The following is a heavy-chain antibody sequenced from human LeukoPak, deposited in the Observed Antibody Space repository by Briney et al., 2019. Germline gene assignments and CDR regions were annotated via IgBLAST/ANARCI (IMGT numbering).Heavy chain of an antibody. CDR3: AIMHPYYDGRCYRVQ. CDR1: GFTFSSYA. Sequence: PGESLRLSCAASGFTFSSYAMSWVRQATGKGVVWVSGISISGGSTSYADSVKGRFTISRDNPRNTLYMETNSLRAEDTALYYCAIMHPYYDGRCYRVQWGQGTLVTVSS. J-gene: IGHJ4*02. V-gene: IGHV3-23*01. D-gene: IGHD3-22*01. CDR2: ISISGGST.